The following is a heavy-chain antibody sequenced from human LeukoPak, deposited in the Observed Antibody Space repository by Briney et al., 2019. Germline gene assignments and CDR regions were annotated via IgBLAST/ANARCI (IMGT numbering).Heavy chain of an antibody. CDR1: GGTLSNYA. Sequence: SVKVSCKASGGTLSNYAISWVRQAPGQGLEWMGGIITIFRTSEYAQKFQGRLTIVADESANTAFMDLSSLRSDDTAVYYCASGTRRGYSYSYAFGYRYCGLDVWGQGTTVTVSS. J-gene: IGHJ6*02. V-gene: IGHV1-69*13. CDR3: ASGTRRGYSYSYAFGYRYCGLDV. CDR2: IITIFRTS. D-gene: IGHD5-18*01.